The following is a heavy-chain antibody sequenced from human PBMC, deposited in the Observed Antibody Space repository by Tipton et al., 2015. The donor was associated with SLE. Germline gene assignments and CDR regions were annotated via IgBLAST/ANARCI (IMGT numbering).Heavy chain of an antibody. V-gene: IGHV3-23*01. CDR3: AKLKGASTLEPFDY. D-gene: IGHD1-26*01. J-gene: IGHJ4*02. Sequence: GSLRLSCAGSGLSFSSYAMSWVRQAPGKGLKWVSAISGSGGSTYYADSVKGRFTVSRDNSNNMVFLQMDSLRAEDTAVYYCAKLKGASTLEPFDYWGQGTLVIVSS. CDR2: ISGSGGST. CDR1: GLSFSSYA.